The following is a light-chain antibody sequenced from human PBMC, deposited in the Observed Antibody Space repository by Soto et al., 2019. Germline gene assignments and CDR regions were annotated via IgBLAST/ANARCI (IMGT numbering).Light chain of an antibody. J-gene: IGKJ1*01. Sequence: AILMTQSPSSLSASVGEVVTITCRASQGIRNDLAWYQQKPGKAPKLLIYEASTLQSGVPSRFSGSYSGTDFTLTIGSLQPEDFATYYCLQDFKYPRTCGQGTKVDIK. CDR2: EAS. CDR3: LQDFKYPRT. CDR1: QGIRND. V-gene: IGKV1-6*01.